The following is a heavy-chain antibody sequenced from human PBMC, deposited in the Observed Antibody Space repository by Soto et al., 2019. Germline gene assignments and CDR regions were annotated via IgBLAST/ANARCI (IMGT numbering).Heavy chain of an antibody. V-gene: IGHV4-59*08. CDR1: GGSIRSYY. D-gene: IGHD7-27*01. Sequence: SETLSLTCTVSGGSIRSYYWSWIRQPPGKGLEWIGNIYYSGSTNYNPSLKSRVTISVDTSKNQFSLKLSSVTAADTAVYYCAKNWNWGFLVHCGQGTLVTVSS. CDR3: AKNWNWGFLVH. CDR2: IYYSGST. J-gene: IGHJ4*02.